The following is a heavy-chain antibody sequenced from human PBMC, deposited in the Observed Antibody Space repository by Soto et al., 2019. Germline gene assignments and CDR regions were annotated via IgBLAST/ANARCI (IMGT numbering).Heavy chain of an antibody. J-gene: IGHJ5*02. CDR2: ISGSGGST. Sequence: GGSLRLSCAATGFTFSSYAMSWVRQAPGKGLEWVSAISGSGGSTYYADSVKGRFTISRDNSKNTLYLQMNSLRAEDTAVYYTAKRGKVTPDNWFDPWGQGTLVTVSS. V-gene: IGHV3-23*01. CDR3: AKRGKVTPDNWFDP. D-gene: IGHD5-18*01. CDR1: GFTFSSYA.